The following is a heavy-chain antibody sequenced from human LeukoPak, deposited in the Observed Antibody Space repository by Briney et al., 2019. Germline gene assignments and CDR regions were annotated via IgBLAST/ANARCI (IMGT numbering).Heavy chain of an antibody. CDR1: GHTFTGYY. D-gene: IGHD4-17*01. V-gene: IGHV1-2*06. CDR2: INPNSGGT. J-gene: IGHJ3*02. CDR3: ATSTDDYGDYDAFDI. Sequence: ASVKVSCKASGHTFTGYYMHWVRQAPAQGLAWMGRINPNSGGTNYEQKFQGRVTMTRDTSISTAYMELSRLRSDDTAVYYCATSTDDYGDYDAFDIWGQGTMVTVSS.